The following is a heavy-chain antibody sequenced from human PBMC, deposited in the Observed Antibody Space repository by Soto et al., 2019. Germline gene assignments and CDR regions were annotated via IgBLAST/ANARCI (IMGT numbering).Heavy chain of an antibody. V-gene: IGHV1-24*01. D-gene: IGHD3-10*01. J-gene: IGHJ6*02. Sequence: QVQLVQSGAEVMKAGASVKVSCKVSGFTLTELSMHWVRQAPGEGLEWMGGVDRAHGEISYAPRFQGSVTLTEDTPTNTAYMELRGLRSDDTVVYDCNTYAGPGYYFYGLDVWGPGTTVTVSS. CDR3: NTYAGPGYYFYGLDV. CDR1: GFTLTELS. CDR2: VDRAHGEI.